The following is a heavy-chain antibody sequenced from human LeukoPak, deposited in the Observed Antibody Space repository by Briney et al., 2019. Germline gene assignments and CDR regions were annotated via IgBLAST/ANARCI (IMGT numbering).Heavy chain of an antibody. CDR3: ARGGSEDA. Sequence: PSETLSLTCTVSGGSISSGSYYWSWIRQPAGKGLEWMGRIYTSGSTNYNPSLKSRVTISVDTSKNQFSLKLSSVTAADTAVYYGARGGSEDAWGQGTPVTVSS. V-gene: IGHV4-61*02. D-gene: IGHD3-10*01. CDR2: IYTSGST. CDR1: GGSISSGSYY. J-gene: IGHJ6*02.